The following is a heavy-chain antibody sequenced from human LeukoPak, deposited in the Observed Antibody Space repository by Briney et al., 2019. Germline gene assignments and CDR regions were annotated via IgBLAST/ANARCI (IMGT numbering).Heavy chain of an antibody. D-gene: IGHD6-6*01. Sequence: GGSLRLSCAVSGFTFRSYDMSWVRQAPGKGLEWVSGISGSGESTYYANSVKGRFTISRDTSKNALYLHMNSLRAEDTAVYYCARDLGYSSSSHDFDYWGQGTLVTVSS. J-gene: IGHJ4*02. CDR2: ISGSGEST. CDR3: ARDLGYSSSSHDFDY. CDR1: GFTFRSYD. V-gene: IGHV3-23*01.